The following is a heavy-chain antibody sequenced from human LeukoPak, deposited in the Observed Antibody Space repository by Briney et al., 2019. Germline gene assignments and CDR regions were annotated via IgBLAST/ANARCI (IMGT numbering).Heavy chain of an antibody. V-gene: IGHV4-59*12. CDR3: ARAVYGSGSSER. Sequence: SETLSLTCTVSGGSISSYYWSWIRQPPGKGLEWIGYIYYSGSTNYNPSLKSRVTMSVDTSRNRFSLKLSSVTAADTAVYYCARAVYGSGSSERWGQGTLVTVSS. CDR1: GGSISSYY. CDR2: IYYSGST. D-gene: IGHD3-10*01. J-gene: IGHJ4*02.